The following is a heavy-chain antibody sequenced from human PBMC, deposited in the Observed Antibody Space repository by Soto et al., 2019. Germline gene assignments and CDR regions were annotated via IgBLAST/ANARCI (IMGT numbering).Heavy chain of an antibody. J-gene: IGHJ4*02. V-gene: IGHV1-8*01. D-gene: IGHD2-8*02. CDR1: GYTFTSYD. CDR3: ARNPANTGYFEY. CDR2: MNPNTGNT. Sequence: QVQLVQSGAEVKKPGASVKVSCKASGYTFTSYDINWVRQAPGQGLEWMGWMNPNTGNTGYAQKFQGRFIVTRDTYISTAYMELSSLTSEDTAAYYCARNPANTGYFEYWGQGTLVTVSS.